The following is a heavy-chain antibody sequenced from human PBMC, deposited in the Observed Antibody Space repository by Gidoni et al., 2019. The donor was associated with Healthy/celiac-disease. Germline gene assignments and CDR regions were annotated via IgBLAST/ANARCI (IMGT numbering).Heavy chain of an antibody. CDR3: ARDIVVVPAAAGDYYYGMDV. V-gene: IGHV1-18*01. J-gene: IGHJ6*02. D-gene: IGHD2-2*01. CDR1: GYTFTSYG. Sequence: QVQLVQSGAEVKKPGASVKVSCKASGYTFTSYGISWVRQAPGQGLEWMGWISAYNGNTNYAQKLQGRVTMTTDTSTSTAYMVLRSLRSDDTAVYYCARDIVVVPAAAGDYYYGMDVWGQGTTVTVSS. CDR2: ISAYNGNT.